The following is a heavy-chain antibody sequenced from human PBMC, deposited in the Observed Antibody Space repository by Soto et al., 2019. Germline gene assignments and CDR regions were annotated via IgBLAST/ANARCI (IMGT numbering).Heavy chain of an antibody. D-gene: IGHD3-3*01. Sequence: QVQLVESGGGVVQPGRSLRLSCAASGFTFSTYVMHWVRQAPGKGLEWLAVISYDGGSKNYADSVKGRFTISRDNSKNTLYLQMNNLRIECTAVYYCVRDGPHITIYGYGHYWGQGTLVTVSS. J-gene: IGHJ4*02. CDR2: ISYDGGSK. CDR3: VRDGPHITIYGYGHY. CDR1: GFTFSTYV. V-gene: IGHV3-30-3*01.